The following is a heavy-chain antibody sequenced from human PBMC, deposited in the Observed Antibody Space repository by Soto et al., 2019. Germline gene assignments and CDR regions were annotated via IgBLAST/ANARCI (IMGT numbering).Heavy chain of an antibody. Sequence: EVQLVESGGGLVQPGGSLRLSCAASGFTVSSNYMSWVRQAPGKGLEWVSVIYSGGSTYYADSVKGRFTISRDNSKNTLYLQMNSLRAEDTAVYYCARSLRGSGSYLGAFDIWGQGTMVTVSS. J-gene: IGHJ3*02. CDR3: ARSLRGSGSYLGAFDI. D-gene: IGHD3-10*01. CDR2: IYSGGST. CDR1: GFTVSSNY. V-gene: IGHV3-66*01.